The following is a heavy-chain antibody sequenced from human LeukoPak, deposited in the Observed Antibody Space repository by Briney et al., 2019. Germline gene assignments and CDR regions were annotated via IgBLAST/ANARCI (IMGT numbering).Heavy chain of an antibody. V-gene: IGHV4-59*01. CDR1: GGSISSYY. D-gene: IGHD3-22*01. CDR2: IYYSGST. Sequence: SETLSLTCTVSGGSISSYYWSWIRQPPGKGLEWIGYIYYSGSTNYNPSLKSRVSISVDTSKNQFSLKLSSVTAADTAVYYCASGGVSSGYYYSWGQGTLVTVSS. CDR3: ASGGVSSGYYYS. J-gene: IGHJ4*02.